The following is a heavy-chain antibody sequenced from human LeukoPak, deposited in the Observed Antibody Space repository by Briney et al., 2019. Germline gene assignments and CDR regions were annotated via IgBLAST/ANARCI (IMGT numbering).Heavy chain of an antibody. J-gene: IGHJ5*02. CDR1: GYTFTGYY. CDR2: ISAYNGST. Sequence: ASVKVSCKASGYTFTGYYMHWVRQAPGQGLEWMGWISAYNGSTNHAQKLQGRVTMTTDTSTSTAYMELRSLRSDDTAVYYCARGISVAKWFDPWGQGTLVTVSS. V-gene: IGHV1-18*04. CDR3: ARGISVAKWFDP. D-gene: IGHD6-19*01.